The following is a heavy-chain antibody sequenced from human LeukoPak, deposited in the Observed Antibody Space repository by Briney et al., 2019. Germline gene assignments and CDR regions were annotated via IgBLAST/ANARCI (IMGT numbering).Heavy chain of an antibody. Sequence: GGSLRLSCAASGFTISSYAMHWVRQAPGKGLEWVAVISYDGSNKYFADSVKGRFTISRDNSKNTLYLQMNSLRAEDTAVYYCARDWNWNYLDYWGQGTLVTASS. CDR3: ARDWNWNYLDY. J-gene: IGHJ4*02. D-gene: IGHD1-1*01. V-gene: IGHV3-30-3*01. CDR1: GFTISSYA. CDR2: ISYDGSNK.